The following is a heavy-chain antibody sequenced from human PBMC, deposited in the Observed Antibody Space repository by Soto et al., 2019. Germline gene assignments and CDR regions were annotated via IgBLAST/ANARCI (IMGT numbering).Heavy chain of an antibody. J-gene: IGHJ6*02. CDR3: AREAHTAMGPPYYYYSGMDV. CDR1: GGTFSSYA. Sequence: QVQLVQSGAEVKKPGSSVKVSCKASGGTFSSYAISWVRQAPGQGLEWMGGIIPIFGTANYAQKFQGRVTITADESTSTAYMELSSLRSEDTAVYYCAREAHTAMGPPYYYYSGMDVWGQGTTVTVSS. CDR2: IIPIFGTA. D-gene: IGHD5-18*01. V-gene: IGHV1-69*01.